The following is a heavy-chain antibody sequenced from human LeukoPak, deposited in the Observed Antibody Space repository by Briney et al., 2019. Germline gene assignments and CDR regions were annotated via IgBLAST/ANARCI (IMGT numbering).Heavy chain of an antibody. CDR2: IYYSGST. Sequence: SETLSLTCTVSGGSISSYYWSWIRQPPGKGLEWIGYIYYSGSTNYNPSLKSRVTISVDTSKNQFSLKLSSVTAADTAVYYCARHRGWSGYYPYYFDYWGQGNLVTVSS. D-gene: IGHD3-3*01. V-gene: IGHV4-59*08. CDR1: GGSISSYY. CDR3: ARHRGWSGYYPYYFDY. J-gene: IGHJ4*02.